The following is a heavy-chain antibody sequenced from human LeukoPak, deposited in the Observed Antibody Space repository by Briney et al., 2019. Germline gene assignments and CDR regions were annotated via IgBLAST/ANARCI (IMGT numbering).Heavy chain of an antibody. CDR3: ARVKEHWVDHNYQYYMDV. Sequence: ASVKVSCKAFGYTFSNYGINWVRQAPGHGLEWMGWISPYTGDTRYTQTLQGRVTMTTDTSTSTADMELRSLRPDDSAVYYCARVKEHWVDHNYQYYMDVWGKGTTVTVSS. D-gene: IGHD1-1*01. CDR2: ISPYTGDT. CDR1: GYTFSNYG. J-gene: IGHJ6*03. V-gene: IGHV1-18*01.